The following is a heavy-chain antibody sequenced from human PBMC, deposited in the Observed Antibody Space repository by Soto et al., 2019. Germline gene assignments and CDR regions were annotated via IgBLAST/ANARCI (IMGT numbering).Heavy chain of an antibody. D-gene: IGHD3-22*01. CDR1: GFTVSSNY. J-gene: IGHJ4*02. V-gene: IGHV3-53*01. CDR3: ARKYDSSGYAWGY. CDR2: IYSGGTT. Sequence: EVQLVESGGGLIQPGGSLRLSCAASGFTVSSNYMSWVREAPGKGLEWVSVIYSGGTTYYADSVKGRFTISRDNSKNTLYIQMNSLRAEDTAVYYCARKYDSSGYAWGYWGQGTLVTVSS.